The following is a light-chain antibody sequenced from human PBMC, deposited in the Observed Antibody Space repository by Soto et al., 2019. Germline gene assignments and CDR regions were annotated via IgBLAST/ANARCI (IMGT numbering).Light chain of an antibody. J-gene: IGLJ1*01. CDR3: CSYTTNSTYV. V-gene: IGLV2-23*02. CDR1: SSDVGNYNL. Sequence: QSVLTQTASVSGSPGQSITISCTGTSSDVGNYNLVSWYQQHPGKAPKLMIYEVSKRPSGVSNRFSGSKSGNTASLTISGLQAEVEADYYCCSYTTNSTYVFATGTKLTVL. CDR2: EVS.